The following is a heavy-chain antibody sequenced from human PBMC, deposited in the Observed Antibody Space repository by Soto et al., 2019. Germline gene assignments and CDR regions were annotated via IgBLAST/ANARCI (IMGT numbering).Heavy chain of an antibody. J-gene: IGHJ3*02. D-gene: IGHD3-16*01. CDR3: AHVWGGSATLFVDAFEI. CDR1: GGFVSSGSYY. CDR2: MSHSVGT. V-gene: IGHV4-34*01. Sequence: QVQLQQWGAGLLKPSETLSLTCAGYGGFVSSGSYYWSWIRQPPGKGLEWIGEMSHSVGTHFNPSDQRRGTISVDKSKTQFSLEMSLVPAADTALYYCAHVWGGSATLFVDAFEIWGSGTMVTVSS.